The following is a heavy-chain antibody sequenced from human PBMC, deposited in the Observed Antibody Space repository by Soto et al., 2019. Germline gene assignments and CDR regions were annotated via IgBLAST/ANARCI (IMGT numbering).Heavy chain of an antibody. CDR2: SYSGGST. V-gene: IGHV3-53*01. D-gene: IGHD3-22*01. Sequence: EVQLVESGGGLIQPGGSLRLSCAASGFTVSSNYMSWVRQAPGKGLEWVSVSYSGGSTYYADSVKGRFTISRDNSKNTLYLQMNSLRAEDTAVYYCARNYYDSGGGFDYWGQGTLVTVSS. CDR1: GFTVSSNY. CDR3: ARNYYDSGGGFDY. J-gene: IGHJ4*02.